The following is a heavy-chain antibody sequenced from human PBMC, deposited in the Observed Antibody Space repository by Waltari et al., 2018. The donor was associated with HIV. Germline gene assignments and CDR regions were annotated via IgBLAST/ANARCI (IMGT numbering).Heavy chain of an antibody. Sequence: EVQLLESGGGLVQPGGSLRLSCAASGFTFSSYAMSWVRQAPGKGLEWVSAISGRGGSTYYADSVKGRFTISRDNSKNTLYLQMNSLRAEDTAVYYCAKGIDRDSSGWYVGVYWGQGTLVTVSS. J-gene: IGHJ4*02. CDR2: ISGRGGST. CDR3: AKGIDRDSSGWYVGVY. V-gene: IGHV3-23*01. D-gene: IGHD6-19*01. CDR1: GFTFSSYA.